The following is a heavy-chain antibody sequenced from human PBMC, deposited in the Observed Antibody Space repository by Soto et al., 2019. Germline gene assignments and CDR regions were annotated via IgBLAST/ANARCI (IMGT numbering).Heavy chain of an antibody. CDR3: GREALGGKDAFDI. J-gene: IGHJ3*02. D-gene: IGHD3-16*01. CDR1: GFTFSIYG. Sequence: QVQLEESGGGVVQPGRSLRLSCAASGFTFSIYGMHWVRQAPGKGLEWVAGLWADGSHECYADSVKGRFTVSRDNSKSAVYLQMNSLGAEGTALYYGGREALGGKDAFDILSLGTMVTVSS. V-gene: IGHV3-33*01. CDR2: LWADGSHE.